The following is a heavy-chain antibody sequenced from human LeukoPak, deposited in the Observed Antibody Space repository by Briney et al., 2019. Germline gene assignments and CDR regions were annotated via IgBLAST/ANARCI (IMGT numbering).Heavy chain of an antibody. J-gene: IGHJ4*02. CDR2: MNPNSGNT. D-gene: IGHD3-3*01. Sequence: ASVKVSCKASGYTFTSYDINWVRQATGQGLEWMGWMNPNSGNTGYAQKFQGRVTMTRNTSISTAYMELSSLRSEDTALYYCARSYDFWRDFDYWGQGTLVTVSS. CDR1: GYTFTSYD. CDR3: ARSYDFWRDFDY. V-gene: IGHV1-8*01.